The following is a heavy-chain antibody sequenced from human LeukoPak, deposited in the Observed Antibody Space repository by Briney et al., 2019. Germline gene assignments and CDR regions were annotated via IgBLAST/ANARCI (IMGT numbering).Heavy chain of an antibody. CDR1: GFTFSTYT. CDR2: IIGDGSST. Sequence: GGSLRLSCAAPGFTFSTYTMYWVRHPPGEGLVWVSRIIGDGSSTSYADSVKGRFTISRDNAKNTLYLQMNSLRAEDTAVYYCERGHVWGGCSYHDYWGQGILVTVSS. V-gene: IGHV3-74*01. CDR3: ERGHVWGGCSYHDY. D-gene: IGHD3-16*01. J-gene: IGHJ4*02.